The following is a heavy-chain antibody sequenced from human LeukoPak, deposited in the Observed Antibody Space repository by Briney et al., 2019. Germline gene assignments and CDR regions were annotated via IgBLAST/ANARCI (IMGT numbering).Heavy chain of an antibody. CDR3: ARDYYGGYYYYYMDV. D-gene: IGHD3-10*01. J-gene: IGHJ6*03. V-gene: IGHV3-21*01. Sequence: GGSLRLSCAASGFTFSRNSMNWVRQAPGKGLEWVSSISTSSSYRYYADSVKGRFTISRDNAKNSLYLQMNSLRAEDTAVYYCARDYYGGYYYYYMDVWGKGTTVTVSS. CDR2: ISTSSSYR. CDR1: GFTFSRNS.